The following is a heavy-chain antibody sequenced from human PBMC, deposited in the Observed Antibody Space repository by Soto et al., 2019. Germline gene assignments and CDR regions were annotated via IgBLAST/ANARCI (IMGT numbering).Heavy chain of an antibody. J-gene: IGHJ4*02. V-gene: IGHV3-30*03. CDR1: GFTVRTYG. Sequence: VQLVESGGGVVQPGRSLRLSCAVSGFTVRTYGMHWVRQAPGKGLEWVAVISRDGGTKYYADSVKGRFTISRDNSRNTLLLEMNSLRGDEMAVYYCTGEVASGYGGQGTLVTVSS. D-gene: IGHD2-8*02. CDR3: TGEVASGY. CDR2: ISRDGGTK.